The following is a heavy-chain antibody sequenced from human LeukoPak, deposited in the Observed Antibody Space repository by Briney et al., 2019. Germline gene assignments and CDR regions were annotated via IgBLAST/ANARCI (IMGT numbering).Heavy chain of an antibody. CDR2: ISGSSSYI. J-gene: IGHJ6*02. CDR3: ARELRGYRDQYYYYGLDV. V-gene: IGHV3-21*01. Sequence: GGSLRLSCAASGFTFSSSWMSWVRQAPGKGLEWVSSISGSSSYIYYADSVKGRFTISRDNAKNSLYLQMNSLRAEDTAVYYCARELRGYRDQYYYYGLDVWGQGTTVTVSS. CDR1: GFTFSSSW. D-gene: IGHD5-18*01.